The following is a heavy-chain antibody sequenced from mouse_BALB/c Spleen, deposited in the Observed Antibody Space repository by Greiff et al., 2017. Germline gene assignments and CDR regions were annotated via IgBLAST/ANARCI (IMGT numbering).Heavy chain of an antibody. J-gene: IGHJ3*01. V-gene: IGHV5-6-4*01. Sequence: EVQGVESGGGLVKPGGSLKLSCAASGFTFSSYTMSWVRQTPEKRLEWVATISSGGSYTYYPDSVKGRFTISRDNAKNTLYLQMSSLKSEDTAMYYCTREGDYDYDFAYWGQGTLVTVSA. CDR2: ISSGGSYT. D-gene: IGHD2-4*01. CDR3: TREGDYDYDFAY. CDR1: GFTFSSYT.